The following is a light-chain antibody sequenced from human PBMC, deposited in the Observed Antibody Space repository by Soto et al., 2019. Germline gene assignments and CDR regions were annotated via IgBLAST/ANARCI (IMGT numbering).Light chain of an antibody. CDR3: QQYNNWPLT. V-gene: IGKV3-15*01. J-gene: IGKJ4*01. CDR1: QSVSSN. CDR2: GAS. Sequence: EIVLTQSPATLSLSLCYRAPLSXRASQSVSSNLAWYQQKPGQAPRLLIYGASTRATGIPARFSGSGSGTEFTLTISSLQSEDFAVYSCQQYNNWPLTFGGGTKVDIK.